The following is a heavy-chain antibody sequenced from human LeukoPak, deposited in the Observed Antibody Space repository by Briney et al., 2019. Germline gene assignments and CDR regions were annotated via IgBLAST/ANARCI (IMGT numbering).Heavy chain of an antibody. Sequence: GGSLRLSCAASGFTFRAYAMHWVRQAPGKGLEWLAVISNDGTIQYYADSVKGRFTISRDNSRNIMNLQTDSLRLEDTALYYCARAMVRGVIPYWGQGTLVTVSS. D-gene: IGHD3-10*01. CDR3: ARAMVRGVIPY. V-gene: IGHV3-30*04. CDR1: GFTFRAYA. J-gene: IGHJ4*02. CDR2: ISNDGTIQ.